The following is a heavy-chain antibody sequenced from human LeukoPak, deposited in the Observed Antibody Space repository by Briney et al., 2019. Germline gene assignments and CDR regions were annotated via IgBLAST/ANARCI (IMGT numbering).Heavy chain of an antibody. Sequence: GESLKISCKGSGYSFTSYWIGWVRQMPGKGLEWMGIIYPGDSDTRYSPSFQGQVTISADKSISTAYLQWSSLKASDTAMYYCARLARSVGLAFSQDYFDYWGQGTLVTVSS. V-gene: IGHV5-51*01. CDR3: ARLARSVGLAFSQDYFDY. CDR1: GYSFTSYW. CDR2: IYPGDSDT. J-gene: IGHJ4*02.